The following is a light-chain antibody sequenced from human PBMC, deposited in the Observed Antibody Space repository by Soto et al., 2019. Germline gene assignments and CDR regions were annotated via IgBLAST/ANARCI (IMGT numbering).Light chain of an antibody. Sequence: QSVLTQPASVSGSTGQSIAISCTGTSSDVGSYNLVSWYQQHPGKAPKLMIYEVSKRPSGVSNRFSGSKSGNTASLTISGLQAEDEADYYCCSYAGSSTFGPYVFGTGTKVTVL. CDR3: CSYAGSSTFGPYV. J-gene: IGLJ1*01. V-gene: IGLV2-23*02. CDR2: EVS. CDR1: SSDVGSYNL.